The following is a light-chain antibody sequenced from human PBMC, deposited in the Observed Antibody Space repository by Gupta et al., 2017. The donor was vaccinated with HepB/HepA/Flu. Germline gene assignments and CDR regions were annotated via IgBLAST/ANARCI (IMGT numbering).Light chain of an antibody. CDR2: DAS. Sequence: EVVLTQSPATLSLSPWERATLSCGASQSVSTSYLAWYQQKPGLAPRLLIYDASNRATGIPDRFSGSGSGTDFTLTISSLEPEDSALYYCHQFGTSYPTFGQGTKVEIK. J-gene: IGKJ1*01. V-gene: IGKV3D-20*01. CDR1: QSVSTSY. CDR3: HQFGTSYPT.